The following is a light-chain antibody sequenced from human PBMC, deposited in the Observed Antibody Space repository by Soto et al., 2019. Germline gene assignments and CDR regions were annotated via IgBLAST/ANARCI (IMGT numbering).Light chain of an antibody. Sequence: QAVVTQEPSLTVSPGGTVTLTCGSSTGAVTNGHYPYWFQQKPGQAPRTLIYDTTNRHSWTPARFSCSLPGGKAALTLSGAQPEDEAEYYCLLSYNGPYVFGTGTKVTVL. CDR2: DTT. V-gene: IGLV7-46*01. CDR3: LLSYNGPYV. J-gene: IGLJ1*01. CDR1: TGAVTNGHY.